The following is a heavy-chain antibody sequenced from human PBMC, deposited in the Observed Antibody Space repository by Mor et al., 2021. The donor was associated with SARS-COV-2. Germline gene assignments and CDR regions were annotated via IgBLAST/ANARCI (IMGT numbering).Heavy chain of an antibody. CDR3: AKVNRDIVVVVAASYGMDV. J-gene: IGHJ6*02. V-gene: IGHV3-23*01. D-gene: IGHD2-15*01. Sequence: GRFTISRDNSKNTLYLQMNSLRAEDTAVYYCAKVNRDIVVVVAASYGMDVWGQGTTVTVSS.